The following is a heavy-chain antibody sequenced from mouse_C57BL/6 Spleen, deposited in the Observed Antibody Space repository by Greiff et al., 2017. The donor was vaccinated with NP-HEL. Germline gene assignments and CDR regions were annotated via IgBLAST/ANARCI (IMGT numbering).Heavy chain of an antibody. Sequence: EVQLQQSGPELVKPGASVKISCKASGYTFTDYYMNWVKQSHGKSLEWIGDINPNNGGTSYNQKFKGKATLTVDKSSSTAYMELRSLTSEDSAVYYSARDYGSSYDYWGQGTTLTVSS. V-gene: IGHV1-26*01. CDR1: GYTFTDYY. CDR2: INPNNGGT. J-gene: IGHJ2*01. D-gene: IGHD1-1*01. CDR3: ARDYGSSYDY.